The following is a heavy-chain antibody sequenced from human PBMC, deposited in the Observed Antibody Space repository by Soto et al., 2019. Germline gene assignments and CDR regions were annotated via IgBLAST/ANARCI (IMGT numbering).Heavy chain of an antibody. D-gene: IGHD3-22*01. CDR1: GGSISRGAYS. J-gene: IGHJ6*02. CDR2: IYHSTRP. Sequence: TLSLTCGVSGGSISRGAYSWSWLRQPPGKGLEWIGYIYHSTRPYYTPSLTSRVTISVDRSKTPFSLELSSVTAADTAVYYCARGGTLYYVSGGYYYGSFYSLDVLGQGTTVTVSS. CDR3: ARGGTLYYVSGGYYYGSFYSLDV. V-gene: IGHV4-30-2*01.